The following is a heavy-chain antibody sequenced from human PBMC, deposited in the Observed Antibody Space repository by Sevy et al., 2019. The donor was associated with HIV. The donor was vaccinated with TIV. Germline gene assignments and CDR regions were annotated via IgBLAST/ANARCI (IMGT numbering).Heavy chain of an antibody. CDR1: GGSVSSGSYY. CDR3: ARANVDTAMVVFDY. CDR2: IYYSGST. Sequence: SETLSLTCTVSGGSVSSGSYYWSWIRQPPGKGLEWIGYIYYSGSTNYNPSLKSRVTLSVDTSKNQFSLKLSSVTAADTAVYYCARANVDTAMVVFDYWGQGTLVTVSS. D-gene: IGHD5-18*01. J-gene: IGHJ4*02. V-gene: IGHV4-61*01.